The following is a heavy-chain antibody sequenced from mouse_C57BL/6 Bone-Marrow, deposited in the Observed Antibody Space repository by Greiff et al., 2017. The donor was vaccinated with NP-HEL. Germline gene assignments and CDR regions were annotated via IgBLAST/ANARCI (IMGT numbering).Heavy chain of an antibody. V-gene: IGHV6-3*01. CDR3: PIYPVDYFDY. CDR1: GFTFSNYW. J-gene: IGHJ2*01. CDR2: IRLKSDNYAT. D-gene: IGHD1-1*02. Sequence: EVKLQESGGGLVQPGGSMKLSCVASGFTFSNYWMNWVRQSPEKGLEWVAQIRLKSDNYATHYAESVKGRFTISRDDSKSSVYLQMNNLRAEDTGIYYCPIYPVDYFDYWGQGTTLTVSS.